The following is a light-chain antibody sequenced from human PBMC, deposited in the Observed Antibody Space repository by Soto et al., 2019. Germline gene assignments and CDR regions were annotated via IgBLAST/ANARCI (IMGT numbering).Light chain of an antibody. CDR2: KAS. CDR1: ESTSNW. Sequence: DIQMTQSPSTLSASVGDRVTITCRASESTSNWLAWYQQKAGKAPRLLIYKASSLESGVPSRFSGSASGTEFTLTISSLQPDDFATYYCQQYNSYSWTFGQGTKVEIK. V-gene: IGKV1-5*03. CDR3: QQYNSYSWT. J-gene: IGKJ1*01.